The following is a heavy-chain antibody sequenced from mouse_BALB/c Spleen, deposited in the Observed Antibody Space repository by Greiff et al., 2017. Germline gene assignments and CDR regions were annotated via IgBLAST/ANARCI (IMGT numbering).Heavy chain of an antibody. V-gene: IGHV1-63*02. CDR3: ARKNYGSSFYAMDY. Sequence: QVQLKESGAELVRPGTSVKISCKASGYTFTNYWLGWVKQRPGHGLEWIGDIYPGGGYTNYNEKFKGKATLTADTSSSTAYMQLSSLTSEDSAVYFCARKNYGSSFYAMDYWGQGTSVTVSS. CDR1: GYTFTNYW. CDR2: IYPGGGYT. J-gene: IGHJ4*01. D-gene: IGHD1-1*01.